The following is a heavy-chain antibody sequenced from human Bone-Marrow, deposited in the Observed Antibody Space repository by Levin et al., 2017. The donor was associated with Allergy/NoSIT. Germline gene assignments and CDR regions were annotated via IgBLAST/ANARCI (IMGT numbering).Heavy chain of an antibody. V-gene: IGHV5-51*01. Sequence: GESLKISCKGSGYIFTTYWIGWVRQMPGKGLEWMGIIYPGDSDTRYSPSFQGQVTISADKSISTAYLQWSSLKASDTAMYYCARYQRCSGGSCYWNWFDPWGQGTLVTVSS. D-gene: IGHD2-15*01. CDR3: ARYQRCSGGSCYWNWFDP. CDR2: IYPGDSDT. CDR1: GYIFTTYW. J-gene: IGHJ5*02.